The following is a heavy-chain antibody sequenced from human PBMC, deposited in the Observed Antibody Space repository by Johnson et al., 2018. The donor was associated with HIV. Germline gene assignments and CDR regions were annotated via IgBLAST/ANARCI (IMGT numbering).Heavy chain of an antibody. V-gene: IGHV3-30*19. CDR3: ARDYREANAFDI. J-gene: IGHJ3*02. D-gene: IGHD1-26*01. Sequence: QEKLVESGGGVVQPGRSLRLSCVASGFTFSDYGMHWVRQAPGKGLEWVAVISYDGSNKYYADSVKGRFTISRDNSKNTLYLQMNSLRAEDTAVYYCARDYREANAFDIWGQGTMVTVSS. CDR1: GFTFSDYG. CDR2: ISYDGSNK.